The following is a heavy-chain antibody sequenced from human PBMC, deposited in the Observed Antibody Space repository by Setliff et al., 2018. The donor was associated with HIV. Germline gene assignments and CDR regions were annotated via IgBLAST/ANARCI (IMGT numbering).Heavy chain of an antibody. CDR2: INHSGRT. J-gene: IGHJ6*03. V-gene: IGHV4-34*01. Sequence: PSETLSLTCAVYGGSFSDNYWSWIRQSPGKGLEWIGEINHSGRTKYSPSLRSRVSISVDTSKTQFSLKLSSVTAADLAVYYCARVSITYWYSIPTFYYYYMDVWGKGTKVTVSS. CDR1: GGSFSDNY. CDR3: ARVSITYWYSIPTFYYYYMDV. D-gene: IGHD2-15*01.